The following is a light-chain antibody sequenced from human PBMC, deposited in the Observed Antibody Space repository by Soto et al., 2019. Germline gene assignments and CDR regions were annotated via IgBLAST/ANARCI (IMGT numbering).Light chain of an antibody. CDR1: QSISSW. CDR3: QQYNSLSWT. CDR2: DAS. Sequence: DILMTQSPSTLSGSVGERVTITCRASQSISSWLAWYQQKPGKAPKLLIYDASSLESGIPARFSGSGSGTEFTLTISSLQPDDFAAYYCQQYNSLSWTFGQGTKVDI. J-gene: IGKJ1*01. V-gene: IGKV1-5*01.